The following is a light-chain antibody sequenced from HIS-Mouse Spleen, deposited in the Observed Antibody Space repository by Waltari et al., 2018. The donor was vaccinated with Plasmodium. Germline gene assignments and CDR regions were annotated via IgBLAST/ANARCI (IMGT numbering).Light chain of an antibody. Sequence: SSELTQDPAVSVALGQTVRITCQGDSLRSYYASWYQQKPGQAPVLVIYGKNNRPSGIPDRFSGSSSGNPASLTITGAQAEDEADYYCNSRDSSGTHGVFGGGTKLTVL. CDR1: SLRSYY. J-gene: IGLJ2*01. CDR2: GKN. V-gene: IGLV3-19*01. CDR3: NSRDSSGTHGV.